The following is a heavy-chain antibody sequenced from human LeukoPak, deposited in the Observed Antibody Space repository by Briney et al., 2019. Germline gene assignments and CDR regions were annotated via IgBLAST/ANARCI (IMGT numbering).Heavy chain of an antibody. CDR3: ARREGITGTTKWFDP. Sequence: GESLKISCKGSGYRFTSDWIGWVRQMPGKGLEWMGIIYPGDSDTRYSPSFQGQVTISVDKSISTAYLQWDSLKASDTAMYYCARREGITGTTKWFDPWGQGTLVTVSS. J-gene: IGHJ5*02. V-gene: IGHV5-51*01. D-gene: IGHD1-7*01. CDR1: GYRFTSDW. CDR2: IYPGDSDT.